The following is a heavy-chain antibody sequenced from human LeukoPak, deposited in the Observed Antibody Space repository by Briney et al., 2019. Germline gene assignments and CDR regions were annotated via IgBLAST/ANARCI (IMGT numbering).Heavy chain of an antibody. CDR1: GGSISNYY. V-gene: IGHV4-59*01. Sequence: SETLSLTCTVSGGSISNYYWNWIRQPPGKGLEWIGYVSFSGSTNYNPSLMSRVTVSVDTSTNQFSLKLSSVTAADTALYYCARGDAYNLFHYWGQGTLVTV. J-gene: IGHJ4*02. D-gene: IGHD5-24*01. CDR3: ARGDAYNLFHY. CDR2: VSFSGST.